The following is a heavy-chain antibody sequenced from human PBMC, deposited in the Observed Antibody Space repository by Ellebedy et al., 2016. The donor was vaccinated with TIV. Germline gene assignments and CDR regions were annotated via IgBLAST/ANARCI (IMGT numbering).Heavy chain of an antibody. CDR2: ISSSSSYI. D-gene: IGHD2-8*01. V-gene: IGHV3-21*01. Sequence: GESLKISXAASGFTFSSYSMNWVRQVPGKGLEWVSSISSSSSYIYYADSVKGRFTISRDNAKNSLYLQMNSLRAEDTAVYYCASPAARYCTNGVCYTGNYWGQGTLVTVSS. CDR1: GFTFSSYS. CDR3: ASPAARYCTNGVCYTGNY. J-gene: IGHJ4*02.